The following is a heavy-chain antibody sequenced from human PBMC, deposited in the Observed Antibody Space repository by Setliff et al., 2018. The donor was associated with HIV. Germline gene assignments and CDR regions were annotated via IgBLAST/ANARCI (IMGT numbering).Heavy chain of an antibody. CDR1: GFTFSRNV. V-gene: IGHV3-23*01. CDR3: AKVPSY. Sequence: GSLRLSCVASGFTFSRNVINWVRQAPGKGLEWVSGISESGANTYYADSVKGRFTISRDNSKNTLYLQMDSLRAEDTAVYYCAKVPSYWGQGTLVTVSS. CDR2: ISESGANT. J-gene: IGHJ4*02.